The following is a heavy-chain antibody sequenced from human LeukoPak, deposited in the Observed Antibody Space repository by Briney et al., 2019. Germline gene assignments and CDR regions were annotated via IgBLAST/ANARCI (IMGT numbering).Heavy chain of an antibody. Sequence: SETLSLTCAVYGGSFSGYYWSWIRQPPGKGLEWIGEINHSGSTNYNPSLKSRVTISVDTSKNQFSLKLSSVTAEDTAVYYCARVPPVQPPDYWGQGTLVTVSS. CDR2: INHSGST. D-gene: IGHD1-1*01. V-gene: IGHV4-34*01. CDR3: ARVPPVQPPDY. CDR1: GGSFSGYY. J-gene: IGHJ4*02.